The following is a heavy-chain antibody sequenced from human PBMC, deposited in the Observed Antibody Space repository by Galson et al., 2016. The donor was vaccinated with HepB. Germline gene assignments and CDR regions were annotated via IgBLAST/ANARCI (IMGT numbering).Heavy chain of an antibody. CDR2: LSRGVGST. J-gene: IGHJ6*02. Sequence: SLRLSCAASGFTFSSYAMNWVRQAPGKGLEWVSALSRGVGSTFYADSVKGRFTISRDNSKNTLYLQMNSLRAEDSAVYYCAKNLVPYSGNYFCAMDIWGLGTTVTVSS. V-gene: IGHV3-23*01. CDR3: AKNLVPYSGNYFCAMDI. D-gene: IGHD3-16*01. CDR1: GFTFSSYA.